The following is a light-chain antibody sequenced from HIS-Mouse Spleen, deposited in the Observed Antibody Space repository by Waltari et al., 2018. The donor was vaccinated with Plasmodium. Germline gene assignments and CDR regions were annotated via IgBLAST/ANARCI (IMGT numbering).Light chain of an antibody. CDR1: ALPKQY. CDR2: KDS. CDR3: QSADSSGTYRV. Sequence: SYELTQPPSVSVSPGQTARITCPEDALPKQYAYWYQQKPGQAPVLVIYKDSERPSGIPERFSGSSSGTTVTLTISGVQAEDEADYYCQSADSSGTYRVFGGGTKLTVL. V-gene: IGLV3-25*03. J-gene: IGLJ2*01.